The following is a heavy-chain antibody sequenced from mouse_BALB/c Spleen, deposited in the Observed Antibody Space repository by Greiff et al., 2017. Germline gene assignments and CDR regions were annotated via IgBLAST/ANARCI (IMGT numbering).Heavy chain of an antibody. D-gene: IGHD2-1*01. V-gene: IGHV1-7*01. CDR3: ARICGNYEAWFAY. J-gene: IGHJ3*01. CDR2: INPSTGYT. Sequence: QVQLQQSGAELAKPGASVKMSCKASGYTFTSYWMHWVKQRPGQGLEWIGYINPSTGYTEYNQKFKDKATLTADKSSSTAYMQLSSLTSEDSAVYYCARICGNYEAWFAYWGQGTLVTVSA. CDR1: GYTFTSYW.